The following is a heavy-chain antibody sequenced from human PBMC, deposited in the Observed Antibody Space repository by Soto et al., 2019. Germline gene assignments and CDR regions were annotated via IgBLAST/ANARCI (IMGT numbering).Heavy chain of an antibody. J-gene: IGHJ4*02. Sequence: SETLSLTCAVYVGSFSGYYWSWIRQPPGKGLEWIGEINHSGSTNYNPSLKSRVAMSIDTSKNQFSLKLKSVTAADTALYFCARQRTSVVTQAYFDVWGPGSLVTVSS. CDR2: INHSGST. V-gene: IGHV4-34*01. CDR1: VGSFSGYY. D-gene: IGHD2-21*02. CDR3: ARQRTSVVTQAYFDV.